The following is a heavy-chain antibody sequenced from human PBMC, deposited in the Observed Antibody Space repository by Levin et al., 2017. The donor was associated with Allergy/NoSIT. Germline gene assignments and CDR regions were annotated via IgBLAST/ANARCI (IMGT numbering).Heavy chain of an antibody. D-gene: IGHD3-3*01. CDR3: ARENPVFHFGVVIMGYYFDY. J-gene: IGHJ4*02. Sequence: PGGSLRLSCAASGFTFSDYYMSWIRQAPGKGLEWVSYISSSGSTIYYADSVKGRFTISRDNAKNSLYLQMNSLRAEDTAVYYCARENPVFHFGVVIMGYYFDYWGQGTLVTVSS. CDR1: GFTFSDYY. CDR2: ISSSGSTI. V-gene: IGHV3-11*01.